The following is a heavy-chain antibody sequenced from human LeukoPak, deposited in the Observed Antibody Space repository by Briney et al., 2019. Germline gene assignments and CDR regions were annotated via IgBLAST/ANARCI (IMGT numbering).Heavy chain of an antibody. V-gene: IGHV1-18*01. J-gene: IGHJ4*02. Sequence: GASVKVSCMSSGYTFSSYAISWVRQAPGQGLEWMGWISGYNGNTKYAQRVQGRVTMTTDTSTNTDYMELRSLRSDDTAVYSCARVAPHRRLSSGWYYFDYWGQGTLVTVSS. D-gene: IGHD6-19*01. CDR3: ARVAPHRRLSSGWYYFDY. CDR1: GYTFSSYA. CDR2: ISGYNGNT.